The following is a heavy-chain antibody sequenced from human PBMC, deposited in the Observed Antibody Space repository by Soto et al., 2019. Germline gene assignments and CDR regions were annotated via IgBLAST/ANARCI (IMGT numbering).Heavy chain of an antibody. V-gene: IGHV3-21*01. J-gene: IGHJ4*02. D-gene: IGHD3-22*01. CDR3: VRDGLDYYDTERLYFDK. CDR2: ISSRAVYI. CDR1: GFNFITYS. Sequence: GGSLRLSCAASGFNFITYSLSWVRQAPGKGLEWVASISSRAVYIDYAESVKGRFTISRDNANNSLYLQMNSLRAEDTATYFCVRDGLDYYDTERLYFDKWGQGTLVTVSS.